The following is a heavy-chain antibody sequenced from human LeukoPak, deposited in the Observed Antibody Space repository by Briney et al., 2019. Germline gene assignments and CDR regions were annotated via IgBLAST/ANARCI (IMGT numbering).Heavy chain of an antibody. Sequence: GGSLRLSCAASGFIFSGYSMNWVRQAPGKELEWVSSISASDTYINYADSLKGRFTISRDNAKNSLYLQMNSLRVEDTAVYYCAREPSGGYCSSSSCSRYFQYWGQGTLVTVSS. CDR1: GFIFSGYS. CDR3: AREPSGGYCSSSSCSRYFQY. CDR2: ISASDTYI. V-gene: IGHV3-21*01. D-gene: IGHD2-2*01. J-gene: IGHJ1*01.